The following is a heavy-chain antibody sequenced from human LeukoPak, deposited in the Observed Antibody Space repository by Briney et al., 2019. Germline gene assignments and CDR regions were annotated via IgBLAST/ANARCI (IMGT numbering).Heavy chain of an antibody. V-gene: IGHV3-33*08. D-gene: IGHD3-9*01. CDR2: IWYDGSNK. CDR3: ARDVYDILTGYTGNAFDI. J-gene: IGHJ3*02. CDR1: GFTFSSYS. Sequence: GGSLRLSCAASGFTFSSYSMNWVRQAPGKGLERVAVIWYDGSNKYYADSVKGRFTISRDNSKNTLYLQMNSLRAEDTAVYYCARDVYDILTGYTGNAFDIWGQGTMVTVSS.